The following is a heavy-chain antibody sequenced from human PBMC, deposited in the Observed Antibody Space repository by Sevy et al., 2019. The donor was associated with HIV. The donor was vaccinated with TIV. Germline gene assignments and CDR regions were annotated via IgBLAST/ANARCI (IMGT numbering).Heavy chain of an antibody. CDR3: ARVFDSEGAFDL. D-gene: IGHD2-21*01. V-gene: IGHV4-59*13. Sequence: LSLTCTVSGGSIRRYYWSWIRQPPGKGLEWIGYIYNSGNTNYNPSLKSRVTISVDTSKNQFSLRLSSVTAADTAVYYCARVFDSEGAFDLWGQGTMVTVSS. CDR1: GGSIRRYY. CDR2: IYNSGNT. J-gene: IGHJ3*01.